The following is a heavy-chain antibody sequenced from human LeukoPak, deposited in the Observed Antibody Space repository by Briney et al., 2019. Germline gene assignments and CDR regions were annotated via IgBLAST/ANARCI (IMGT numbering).Heavy chain of an antibody. J-gene: IGHJ3*02. Sequence: GGSLKPSCAASGFTFISYAMHWVRQPPGKGLEYVSAISSNGGSTYYANSVKGRFTISRDNSKNTLYLQMGSLRAEDMAVYYCARGRSRAFDIWGQGTMVTVSS. CDR1: GFTFISYA. V-gene: IGHV3-64*01. CDR2: ISSNGGST. CDR3: ARGRSRAFDI.